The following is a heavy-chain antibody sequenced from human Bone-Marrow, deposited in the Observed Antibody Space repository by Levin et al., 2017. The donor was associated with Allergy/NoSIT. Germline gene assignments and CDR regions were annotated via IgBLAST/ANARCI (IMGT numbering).Heavy chain of an antibody. J-gene: IGHJ4*02. CDR1: GFTFSTYA. CDR3: AKDRPELEVRSDYFDY. CDR2: ISGSGGAK. D-gene: IGHD1-1*01. V-gene: IGHV3-23*01. Sequence: ASVKVSCTVSGFTFSTYAMSWVRQAPGKGLEWVSDISGSGGAKYYADSVKGRFNISRDNSKNTLYLQMKSLRVEDTAVYYCAKDRPELEVRSDYFDYWGQGALVTVSS.